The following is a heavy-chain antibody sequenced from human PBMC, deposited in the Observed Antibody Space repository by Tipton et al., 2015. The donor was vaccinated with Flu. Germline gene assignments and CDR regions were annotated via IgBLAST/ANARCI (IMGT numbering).Heavy chain of an antibody. CDR2: IYYSGST. D-gene: IGHD3-9*01. CDR3: ARVMRTGYYKYFDY. CDR1: GGSISSSSYY. V-gene: IGHV4-39*07. Sequence: TLSLTCTVSGGSISSSSYYWGWTRQPPGKGLEWIGSIYYSGSTYYNPSLKSRVTISVDTSKNQFSLKLSSVTAADTAVYYCARVMRTGYYKYFDYWGQGTLVTVSS. J-gene: IGHJ4*02.